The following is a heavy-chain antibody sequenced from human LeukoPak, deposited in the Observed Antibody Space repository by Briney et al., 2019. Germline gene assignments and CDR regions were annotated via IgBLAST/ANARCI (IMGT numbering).Heavy chain of an antibody. V-gene: IGHV3-74*01. D-gene: IGHD6-13*01. CDR3: ARGYYSSSRFDS. CDR1: GFPFSNYW. Sequence: GGSLRLFCAASGFPFSNYWMHWVRQAPGKGLVWVSRVNSDGSTTNYADSVKGRFTISRDNAENTLYMRMNSLRPEDTAVYYCARGYYSSSRFDSWGQGTLVTVSS. J-gene: IGHJ4*02. CDR2: VNSDGSTT.